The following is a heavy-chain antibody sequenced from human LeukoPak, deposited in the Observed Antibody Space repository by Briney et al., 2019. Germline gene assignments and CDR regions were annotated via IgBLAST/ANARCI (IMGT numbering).Heavy chain of an antibody. CDR3: ARFDYYDSSGSGLGFDY. J-gene: IGHJ4*02. CDR1: GYTFTSYY. Sequence: GSSVKVSCKSSGYTFTSYYMHWVRQAPGQGLEWMGIINPSGCSTSYAQKFQGRVTMTRDTSTSTVYMELSSLRSEDTAVYYCARFDYYDSSGSGLGFDYWGQGTLVTVSS. D-gene: IGHD3-22*01. V-gene: IGHV1-46*01. CDR2: INPSGCST.